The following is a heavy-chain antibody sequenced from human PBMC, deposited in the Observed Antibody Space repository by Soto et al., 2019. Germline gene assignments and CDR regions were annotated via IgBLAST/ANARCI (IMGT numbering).Heavy chain of an antibody. CDR2: IIPIFGSP. Sequence: QVQLVQSGAEVKMPGSSVKVSCKASGGAFSSYAISWARQAPGRGLEWMGGIIPIFGSPNYAQAFQGRVTVTANKSTSTANRELRSLRAEYTSMYYCATPGYMSGCHSAIWGQGTMVTVSS. J-gene: IGHJ3*02. D-gene: IGHD6-19*01. CDR3: ATPGYMSGCHSAI. CDR1: GGAFSSYA. V-gene: IGHV1-69*14.